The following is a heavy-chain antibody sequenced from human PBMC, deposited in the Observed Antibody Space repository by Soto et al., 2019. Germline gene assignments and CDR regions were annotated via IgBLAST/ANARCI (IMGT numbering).Heavy chain of an antibody. Sequence: SETLSLTCAVYGGSFSGYYWSWIRQPPGKGLEWIGEINHSGSTNYNPSLKSRVTISVDTSKNQFSLKLSSVTAADTAVYYCATRKTYNWFDPWGQGTLVTVSS. CDR2: INHSGST. J-gene: IGHJ5*02. V-gene: IGHV4-34*01. CDR3: ATRKTYNWFDP. CDR1: GGSFSGYY.